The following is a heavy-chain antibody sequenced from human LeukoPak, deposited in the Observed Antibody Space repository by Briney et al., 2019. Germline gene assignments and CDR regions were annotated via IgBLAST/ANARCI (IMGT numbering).Heavy chain of an antibody. CDR2: IFYSGST. J-gene: IGHJ6*02. V-gene: IGHV4-59*08. CDR1: GGSMSRYY. D-gene: IGHD2-15*01. CDR3: ARTLDCSSSSCSYGMDV. Sequence: PSETLSLTCAVSGGSMSRYYWSWIRQPPGKGLEWRGYIFYSGSTNYTPSLKSRVTISVDTSKNQFSLKLSSVTATDTAVYYCARTLDCSSSSCSYGMDVWGQGTTVTVPS.